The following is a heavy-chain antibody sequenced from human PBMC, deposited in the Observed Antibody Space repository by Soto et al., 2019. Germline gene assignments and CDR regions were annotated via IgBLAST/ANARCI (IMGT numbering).Heavy chain of an antibody. CDR2: IYWDDDN. J-gene: IGHJ6*02. CDR3: APGRGLLGGYGMDV. D-gene: IGHD7-27*01. Sequence: QITLKESGPTLVKPTQTLTLTCTFSGFSLSTSGVGVGWIRQPPGKALEWVALIYWDDDNLYSPSLKSRLTITKDTSKNQVDLTMTTMDPVDTATYYYAPGRGLLGGYGMDVWGQGTTVTVSS. V-gene: IGHV2-5*02. CDR1: GFSLSTSGVG.